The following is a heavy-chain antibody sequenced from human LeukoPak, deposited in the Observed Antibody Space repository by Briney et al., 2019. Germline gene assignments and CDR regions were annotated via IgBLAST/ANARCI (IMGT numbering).Heavy chain of an antibody. D-gene: IGHD6-13*01. Sequence: PGGSLRLSCAASGFTFSSYAMSWVRQAPGKGLEWVSAISGSGGSTYYADSVKGRFTISRDNSKNTLYLQMNSLRAEDTAVYYCAKGDSSSYYYYGMDVWGQGTTVTASS. V-gene: IGHV3-23*01. CDR3: AKGDSSSYYYYGMDV. CDR2: ISGSGGST. J-gene: IGHJ6*02. CDR1: GFTFSSYA.